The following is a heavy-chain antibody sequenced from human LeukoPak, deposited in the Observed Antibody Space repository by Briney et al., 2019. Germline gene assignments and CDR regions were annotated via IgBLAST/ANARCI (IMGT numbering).Heavy chain of an antibody. CDR3: TRDRYCSGGSCYSGDY. D-gene: IGHD2-15*01. V-gene: IGHV3-49*04. Sequence: PGRSLRLSCTASGFTFGNYAMTWVHQAPGKGLEWVGFIRSTPYGGTTEYAASVKGRFTISRDDSKSIAYLQMNSLKTEDTAVYYCTRDRYCSGGSCYSGDYWGQGTLVTVSS. CDR2: IRSTPYGGTT. CDR1: GFTFGNYA. J-gene: IGHJ4*02.